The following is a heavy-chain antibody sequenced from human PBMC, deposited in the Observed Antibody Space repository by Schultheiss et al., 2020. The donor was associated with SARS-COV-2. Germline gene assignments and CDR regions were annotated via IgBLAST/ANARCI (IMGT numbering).Heavy chain of an antibody. D-gene: IGHD2/OR15-2a*01. J-gene: IGHJ5*02. CDR2: ISSSSSYI. CDR1: GFTFSSYS. CDR3: ARDRRYYGWFDP. V-gene: IGHV3-21*01. Sequence: GGSLRLSCAASGFTFSSYSMNWVRQAPGKGLEWVSSISSSSSYIYYADSVKGRFTISRDNAKNTLYLQMNSLRAEDTAVYYCARDRRYYGWFDPWGQGTLVTVSS.